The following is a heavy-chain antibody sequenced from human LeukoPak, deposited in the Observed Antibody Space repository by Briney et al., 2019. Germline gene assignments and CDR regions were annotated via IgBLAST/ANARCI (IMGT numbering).Heavy chain of an antibody. J-gene: IGHJ4*02. CDR2: ISGGGGST. V-gene: IGHV3-23*01. CDR3: AKDRAVGPTRGFDY. CDR1: GFTFSSCA. D-gene: IGHD1-26*01. Sequence: PGGSLRLSCAASGFTFSSCAMDWVRQAPGKGLEWVSTISGGGGSTYYADSVKGRFTISRDNSKNTLYLQMNSPRAEDTAVYYCAKDRAVGPTRGFDYWGQGTLVTVSS.